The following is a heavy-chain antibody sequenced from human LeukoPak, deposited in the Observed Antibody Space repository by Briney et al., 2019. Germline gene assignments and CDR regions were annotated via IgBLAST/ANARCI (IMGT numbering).Heavy chain of an antibody. Sequence: SETLSLTCTVSGGSISSYYWTWIRQPPGKGLEWIGYIYYSGSTNYNPSLKSRVTISVDTSKNQFSLKLSFVTAADTAVYYCARKQWVEYYFESWGQGTLVTVSS. V-gene: IGHV4-59*01. CDR1: GGSISSYY. CDR3: ARKQWVEYYFES. D-gene: IGHD6-19*01. J-gene: IGHJ4*02. CDR2: IYYSGST.